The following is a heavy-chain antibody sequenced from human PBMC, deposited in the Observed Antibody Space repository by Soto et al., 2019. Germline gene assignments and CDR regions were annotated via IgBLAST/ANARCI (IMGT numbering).Heavy chain of an antibody. CDR3: AKDHAYCGGDCYYEEIEFDY. Sequence: GGSLRLSCAASGFXFSSYAMSWVRQAPGKGLEWVSAISGSGGSTYYADSVKGRFTISRDNSKNTLYLQMNSLRAEDTAVYYCAKDHAYCGGDCYYEEIEFDYWGQGTLVTVSS. D-gene: IGHD2-21*02. J-gene: IGHJ4*02. CDR1: GFXFSSYA. V-gene: IGHV3-23*01. CDR2: ISGSGGST.